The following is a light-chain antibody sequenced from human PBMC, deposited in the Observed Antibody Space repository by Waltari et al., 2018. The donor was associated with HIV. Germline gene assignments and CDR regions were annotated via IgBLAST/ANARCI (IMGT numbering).Light chain of an antibody. Sequence: QSALTQPASVSGSPGQSITISCAGSSSDFGGYNFVSWYQQHPVKAPHLMVYEVSNRPSGVSNRFSGSKSGNTASLTISGLQAEDEAVYYCSSYTTTSNVELFGGGTKLTVL. CDR2: EVS. CDR3: SSYTTTSNVEL. J-gene: IGLJ2*01. CDR1: SSDFGGYNF. V-gene: IGLV2-14*01.